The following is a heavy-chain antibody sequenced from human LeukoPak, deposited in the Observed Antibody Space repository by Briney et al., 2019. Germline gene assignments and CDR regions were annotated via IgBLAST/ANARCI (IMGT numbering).Heavy chain of an antibody. CDR1: GFTFSSYN. D-gene: IGHD3-10*01. CDR2: ISSSSRTI. Sequence: PGGSLRLSCAASGFTFSSYNMNWVRQAPGKGLEWVSYISSSSRTIYYADSVKGRFTISRDNAKNSLYLQMNSLRAEDTAVYYCTTEEWEGYGSASFDYWGQGTLVTVSS. CDR3: TTEEWEGYGSASFDY. V-gene: IGHV3-48*01. J-gene: IGHJ4*02.